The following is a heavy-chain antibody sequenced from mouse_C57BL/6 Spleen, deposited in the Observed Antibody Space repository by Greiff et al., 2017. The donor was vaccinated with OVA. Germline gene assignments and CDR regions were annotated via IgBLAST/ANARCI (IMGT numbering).Heavy chain of an antibody. CDR3: ARERETYDYDEYYYAMDY. CDR1: GFTFSDYY. J-gene: IGHJ4*01. V-gene: IGHV5-16*01. D-gene: IGHD2-4*01. Sequence: DVQLVESEGGLVQPGSSMKLSCTASGFTFSDYYMAWVRQVPEKGLEWVANINYDGSSTYYLDSLKSRFIISRDNAKNILYLQMSSLKSEDTATYYCARERETYDYDEYYYAMDYWGQGTSVTVSS. CDR2: INYDGSST.